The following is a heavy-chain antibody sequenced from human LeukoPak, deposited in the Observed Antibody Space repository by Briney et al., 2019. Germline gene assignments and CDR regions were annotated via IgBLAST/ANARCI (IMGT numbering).Heavy chain of an antibody. D-gene: IGHD3-22*01. Sequence: SETLSLTCAVYGGSFSGYYWSWIRQPPGKGLEWIGEINHSGSTNYNPSLKSQVTISVDTSKNQFSLKLSSVTAADTAVYYCARGEDYYDSSGGYWGQGTLVTVSS. V-gene: IGHV4-34*01. CDR2: INHSGST. CDR3: ARGEDYYDSSGGY. CDR1: GGSFSGYY. J-gene: IGHJ4*02.